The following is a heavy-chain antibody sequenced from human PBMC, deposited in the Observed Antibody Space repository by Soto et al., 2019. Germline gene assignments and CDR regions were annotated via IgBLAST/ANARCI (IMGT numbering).Heavy chain of an antibody. CDR3: ARLTTVTKTFDY. CDR1: GGSISSGGYS. Sequence: QLQLQESGSGLVKPSQTLSLTCAVSGGSISSGGYSWSWIRQPPGKGLEWIGYIYHSGSTYYNPSLRSRVTISVDRSKNEFSLKLSSVTAAETAVYYCARLTTVTKTFDYWGQGTLVTVSS. D-gene: IGHD4-17*01. J-gene: IGHJ4*02. CDR2: IYHSGST. V-gene: IGHV4-30-2*01.